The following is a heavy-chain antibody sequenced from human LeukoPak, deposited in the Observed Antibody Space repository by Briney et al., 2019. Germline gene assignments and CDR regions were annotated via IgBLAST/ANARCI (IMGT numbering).Heavy chain of an antibody. J-gene: IGHJ6*03. Sequence: GASVKVSCKASGGTFSSYAISWVRQAPGQGLEWMGGIIPIFGTTNYAQKFQGRVTMTRDTSISTAYMELSRLRSDDTAVYYCARDPVYYYGSGSYSNTYYYYYYMDVWGKGTTVTISS. D-gene: IGHD3-10*01. CDR3: ARDPVYYYGSGSYSNTYYYYYYMDV. V-gene: IGHV1-69*05. CDR1: GGTFSSYA. CDR2: IIPIFGTT.